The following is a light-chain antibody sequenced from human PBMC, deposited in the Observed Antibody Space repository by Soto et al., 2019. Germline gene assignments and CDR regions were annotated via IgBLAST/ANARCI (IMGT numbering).Light chain of an antibody. CDR2: EVS. J-gene: IGLJ2*01. CDR3: SSYTSSSTSVV. Sequence: QSVPTQPASVSGSPGQSITISCTGTSSDVGNYNYVSWYQHHPGKAPKLMIYEVSNRPSGVSNRFSGSKSGNTASLTISGLQAEDEADYYCSSYTSSSTSVVFGGGTKLTVL. V-gene: IGLV2-14*01. CDR1: SSDVGNYNY.